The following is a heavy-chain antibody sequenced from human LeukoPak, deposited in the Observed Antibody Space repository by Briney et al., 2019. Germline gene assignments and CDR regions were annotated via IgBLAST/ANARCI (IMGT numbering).Heavy chain of an antibody. CDR3: ARGGRVVVPAAMVYSNWFDP. CDR2: IYYSGST. V-gene: IGHV4-30-4*08. D-gene: IGHD2-2*01. CDR1: GGSISSGDYY. J-gene: IGHJ5*02. Sequence: SETLSLTCTVSGGSISSGDYYWSWIRQPPGKGLEWIGYIYYSGSTYYNPSLKSRVTISVDTSKNQFSLKLSSVTAADTAVYYCARGGRVVVPAAMVYSNWFDPWGQGTLVTVSS.